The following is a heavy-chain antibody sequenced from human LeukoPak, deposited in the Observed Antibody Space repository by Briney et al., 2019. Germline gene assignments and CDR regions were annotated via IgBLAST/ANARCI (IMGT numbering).Heavy chain of an antibody. CDR1: GGSISSYY. J-gene: IGHJ6*02. Sequence: PSETLSLTCTVSGGSISSYYWSWIRQPPGKGLEWIGYIYYSGSTNYNPSLKSRVTISVDTSKNQFSLKLTSVTAADTAVYYCARDSSDYDSSAFSVGVYSCYYGMDVWGQGTTVTVSS. CDR3: ARDSSDYDSSAFSVGVYSCYYGMDV. D-gene: IGHD3-22*01. V-gene: IGHV4-59*12. CDR2: IYYSGST.